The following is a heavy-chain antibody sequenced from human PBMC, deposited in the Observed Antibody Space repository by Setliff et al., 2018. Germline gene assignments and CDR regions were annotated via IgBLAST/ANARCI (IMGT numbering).Heavy chain of an antibody. J-gene: IGHJ4*02. V-gene: IGHV3-30*02. CDR1: GFTISDYW. D-gene: IGHD3-16*01. CDR3: ARDGGNGVDY. Sequence: GGSLRLSCAVSGFTISDYWMHWVRQAPGRGLEWVGYIPYDGSNQFYPDSLKGRFTISRDNSKNTLYLQMNSLRPEDTALYYCARDGGNGVDYWGQGTLVTVSS. CDR2: IPYDGSNQ.